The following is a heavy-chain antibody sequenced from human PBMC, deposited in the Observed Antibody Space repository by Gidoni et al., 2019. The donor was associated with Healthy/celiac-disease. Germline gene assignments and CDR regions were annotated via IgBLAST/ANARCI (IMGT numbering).Heavy chain of an antibody. CDR1: GFSLSTSGVG. CDR2: IYWNDDK. Sequence: QITLKESGPTLVKPTQTLTLTCTFSGFSLSTSGVGVGWIRQPPGKALEWLALIYWNDDKRYSPSLKSRLTITKDTSKNQVVLTMTNMDPVYTATYYCAHIERWGGYYTDAFDIWGQGTMVTVSS. D-gene: IGHD3-3*01. V-gene: IGHV2-5*01. CDR3: AHIERWGGYYTDAFDI. J-gene: IGHJ3*02.